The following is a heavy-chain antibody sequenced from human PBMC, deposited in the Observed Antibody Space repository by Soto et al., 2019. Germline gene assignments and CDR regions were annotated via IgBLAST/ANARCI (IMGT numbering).Heavy chain of an antibody. CDR1: GGTISNSNHY. J-gene: IGHJ4*02. CDR2: VYYSGST. CDR3: ARPRDATGYFDY. D-gene: IGHD2-15*01. Sequence: SETLSLTCTVAGGTISNSNHYWAWIRQPPGKGLEWIGSVYYSGSTYYNPSLKSRLTISVDTFTNQFSLRLNSVTAADTAVYYCARPRDATGYFDYWGQGTLVTVSS. V-gene: IGHV4-39*01.